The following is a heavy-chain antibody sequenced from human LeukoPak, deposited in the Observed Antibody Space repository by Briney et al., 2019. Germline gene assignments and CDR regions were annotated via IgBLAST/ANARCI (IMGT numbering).Heavy chain of an antibody. CDR2: ITSSSGSI. Sequence: GGSLRLSCAASGFTFSSYSMNWVRQAPGKGLEWVSYITSSSGSIYYADSVKGRFTISRDNAKNSLFLQMNSLRAEDTAVYYCARDRVCAFDIWGQGTVVTVSS. J-gene: IGHJ3*02. CDR3: ARDRVCAFDI. CDR1: GFTFSSYS. V-gene: IGHV3-48*01.